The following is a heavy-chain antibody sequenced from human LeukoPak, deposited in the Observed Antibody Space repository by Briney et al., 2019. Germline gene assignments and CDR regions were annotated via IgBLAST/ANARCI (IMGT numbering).Heavy chain of an antibody. J-gene: IGHJ4*02. D-gene: IGHD3-3*01. Sequence: PSETLSLTCTVSGGSISISNYYWGWIRQPPGRGLEWFGSIYYSGSTYYNPSLKSRVSISVDTSKNQFSLKLSSVTAADTAVYYCARAYDFWPFDYWGQGTLVTVSS. V-gene: IGHV4-39*07. CDR1: GGSISISNYY. CDR3: ARAYDFWPFDY. CDR2: IYYSGST.